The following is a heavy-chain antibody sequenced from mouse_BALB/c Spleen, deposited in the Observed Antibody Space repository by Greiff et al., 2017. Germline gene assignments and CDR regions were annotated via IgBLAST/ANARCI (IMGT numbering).Heavy chain of an antibody. CDR1: GYTFTDYY. Sequence: VKLVESGAELARPGASVKLSCKASGYTFTDYYINWVKQRTGQGLEWIGEIYPGSGNTYYNEKFKGKATLTADKSSSTAYMQLSSLTSEASAVYFCAKIYDGYLFAYWGQGTLVTVSA. J-gene: IGHJ3*01. CDR2: IYPGSGNT. V-gene: IGHV1-77*01. CDR3: AKIYDGYLFAY. D-gene: IGHD2-3*01.